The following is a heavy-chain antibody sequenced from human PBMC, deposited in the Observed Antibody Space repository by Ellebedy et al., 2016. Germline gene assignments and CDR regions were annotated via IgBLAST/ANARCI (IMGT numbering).Heavy chain of an antibody. Sequence: GESLKISXKGSGYSFTSYWIGWVRQMPGKGLEWMGIMYPGDSDTTYSPSFQGQVTISADKSISTAYLQWSSLKASDTAMYYCARTDWLLSEYYFDYWGQGTLVTVSS. D-gene: IGHD3-9*01. V-gene: IGHV5-51*01. CDR2: MYPGDSDT. CDR1: GYSFTSYW. CDR3: ARTDWLLSEYYFDY. J-gene: IGHJ4*02.